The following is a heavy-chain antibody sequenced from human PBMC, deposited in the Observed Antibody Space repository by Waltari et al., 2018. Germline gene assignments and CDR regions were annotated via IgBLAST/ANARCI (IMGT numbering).Heavy chain of an antibody. CDR2: FDPEDGET. V-gene: IGHV1-24*01. CDR1: GYTLTELS. Sequence: QVQLVQSGAEVKKPGASVKVSCKVSGYTLTELSLHWVRHAPGKGLEWMGGFDPEDGETIYAQKFQGRVTMTEDTSTDTAYMELSSLRSEDTAVYYCATDYKSSGWGYWYFDLWGRGTLVTVSS. D-gene: IGHD6-19*01. J-gene: IGHJ2*01. CDR3: ATDYKSSGWGYWYFDL.